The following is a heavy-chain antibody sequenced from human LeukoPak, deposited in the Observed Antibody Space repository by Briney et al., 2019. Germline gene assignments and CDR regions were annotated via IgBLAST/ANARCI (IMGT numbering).Heavy chain of an antibody. Sequence: ASVKVSCKASGYTFTSYDINWVRQATGQGLEWMGWMNPNSGNTGYAQKFQGRVTITRNNSISTAYMELSSLRSDDTAVYYCARALIGRDAFDIWGQGTVVTVSS. V-gene: IGHV1-8*03. CDR1: GYTFTSYD. D-gene: IGHD2-21*01. CDR3: ARALIGRDAFDI. J-gene: IGHJ3*02. CDR2: MNPNSGNT.